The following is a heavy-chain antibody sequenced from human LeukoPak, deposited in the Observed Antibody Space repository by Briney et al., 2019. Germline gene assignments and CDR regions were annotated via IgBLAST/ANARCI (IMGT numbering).Heavy chain of an antibody. CDR1: GFTVSSNY. D-gene: IGHD6-13*01. CDR2: IYSGGST. Sequence: GGSLRLSCAVSGFTVSSNYMSWVRQAPGKGLEWVSVIYSGGSTYYADSVKGRFTISRDNSKNTLYLQMNSLRAEDTAVYYCARIAAALGWFDPWGQGTLVTVSS. V-gene: IGHV3-53*01. CDR3: ARIAAALGWFDP. J-gene: IGHJ5*02.